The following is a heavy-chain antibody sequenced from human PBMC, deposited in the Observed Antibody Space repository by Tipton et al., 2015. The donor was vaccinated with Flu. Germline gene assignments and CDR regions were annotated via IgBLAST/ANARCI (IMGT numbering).Heavy chain of an antibody. CDR2: MFHSGAS. D-gene: IGHD2-21*02. V-gene: IGHV4-38-2*02. J-gene: IGHJ5*02. CDR3: AKDWATGDIQNWFDP. CDR1: GYSVTSGYY. Sequence: TLPLTCAVSGYSVTSGYYWGWIRQPPGKGLEWIGSMFHSGASYYNPSLKSRVTISVDTSKNQFSLNLRSVTAADTAVYYCAKDWATGDIQNWFDPWGQGTLVTVST.